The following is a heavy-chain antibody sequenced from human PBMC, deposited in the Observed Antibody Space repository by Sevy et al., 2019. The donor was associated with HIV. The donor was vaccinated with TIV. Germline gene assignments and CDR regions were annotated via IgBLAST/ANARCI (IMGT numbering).Heavy chain of an antibody. J-gene: IGHJ3*01. V-gene: IGHV3-30-3*01. Sequence: GGSLRLSCAASGFTFSSHPMHWVRQAPGKGLEWVSFISFDGTDKYYADSVKGRFTITRDNSKNTLFLQMNSLRAEDTACYYCVRETTMLPRGAFDFWGQGTMVTVSS. D-gene: IGHD3-10*01. CDR1: GFTFSSHP. CDR3: VRETTMLPRGAFDF. CDR2: ISFDGTDK.